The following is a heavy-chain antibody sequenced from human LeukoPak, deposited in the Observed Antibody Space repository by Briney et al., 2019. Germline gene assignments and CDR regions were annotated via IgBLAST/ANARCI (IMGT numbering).Heavy chain of an antibody. J-gene: IGHJ5*02. D-gene: IGHD6-13*01. CDR1: GYTFTSYA. CDR3: ARVNSSWYDEVWFDP. Sequence: ASVKVFCKASGYTFTSYAMKWVRQAPGQGLEWMGWINTNSGNPTYAQGFTGRFVFSLHTSVSTAYLQISSLKADDTAVYYCARVNSSWYDEVWFDPWGKGTMVTVSS. V-gene: IGHV7-4-1*02. CDR2: INTNSGNP.